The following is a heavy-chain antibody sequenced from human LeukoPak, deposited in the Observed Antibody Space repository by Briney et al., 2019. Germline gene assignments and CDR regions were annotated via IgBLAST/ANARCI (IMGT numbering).Heavy chain of an antibody. Sequence: GASVKVSCKASGYIFTSYNIYWVRQAPGQGLEWMGIINPSGGSTNYAQKFQGRVTMTRDTSTSTVYMELSSLRSEDRAVYYCARFAVHRRITVAGQFGLDYWGQGTLVSLPS. D-gene: IGHD6-19*01. CDR3: ARFAVHRRITVAGQFGLDY. CDR2: INPSGGST. J-gene: IGHJ4*02. CDR1: GYIFTSYN. V-gene: IGHV1-46*01.